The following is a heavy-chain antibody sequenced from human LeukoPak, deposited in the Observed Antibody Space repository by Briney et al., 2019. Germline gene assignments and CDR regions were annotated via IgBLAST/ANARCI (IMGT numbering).Heavy chain of an antibody. J-gene: IGHJ4*02. CDR2: ISYDGSNK. CDR1: GFTFSSYA. CDR3: ARAPKAARPDNFDY. D-gene: IGHD6-6*01. Sequence: GGSLRLSCAASGFTFSSYAMHWVRQAPGKGLEWVAVISYDGSNKYYADSVKGRFTISRDNSKNTLYLQMNSLRAEDTAVYNCARAPKAARPDNFDYWGQGTLVTVSS. V-gene: IGHV3-30-3*01.